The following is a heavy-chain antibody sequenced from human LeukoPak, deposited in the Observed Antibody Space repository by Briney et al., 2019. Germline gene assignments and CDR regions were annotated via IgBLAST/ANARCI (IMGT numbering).Heavy chain of an antibody. D-gene: IGHD3-3*01. CDR2: IKRGGSEK. J-gene: IGHJ4*02. V-gene: IGHV3-7*01. Sequence: GGSLRLSCAASGFIFSNYWMGWVRQAPGKGLEWVANIKRGGSEKYYVDSVKGRFTISRDNAQNPLYLQMNSLRAEDTAVYYCARDKEAAVDFWSGYYPLWGQGTLVTVSS. CDR1: GFIFSNYW. CDR3: ARDKEAAVDFWSGYYPL.